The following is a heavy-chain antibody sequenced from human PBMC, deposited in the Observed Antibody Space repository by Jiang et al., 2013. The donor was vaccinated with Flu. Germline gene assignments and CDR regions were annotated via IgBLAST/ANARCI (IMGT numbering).Heavy chain of an antibody. CDR1: IHFDDYA. CDR2: ITRDGETT. J-gene: IGHJ4*02. V-gene: IGHV3-43*02. Sequence: PGGSLRLSCASLWIHFDDYAMHWVRQGPGKGLEWVSLITRDGETTYYADSVKGRFAISRDSSENSLYLQMNALRTEDTAVYYCAKGQSYDSGHSNGRPLAGFDHWGQGALVTVSS. D-gene: IGHD3-10*01. CDR3: AKGQSYDSGHSNGRPLAGFDH.